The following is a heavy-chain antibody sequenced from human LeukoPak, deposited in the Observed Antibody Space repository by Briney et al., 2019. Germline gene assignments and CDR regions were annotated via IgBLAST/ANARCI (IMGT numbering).Heavy chain of an antibody. Sequence: GGSLRLSCAASGFIFSSYWMHWVRQAPGKGLVWVSRINNDGSTTRYADSVKGRFTISRDNAKNALYLQMNSLRAEDTAMYYCARSNYPYYFDYWGQGTLVTVSS. J-gene: IGHJ4*02. CDR2: INNDGSTT. D-gene: IGHD4/OR15-4a*01. V-gene: IGHV3-74*01. CDR1: GFIFSSYW. CDR3: ARSNYPYYFDY.